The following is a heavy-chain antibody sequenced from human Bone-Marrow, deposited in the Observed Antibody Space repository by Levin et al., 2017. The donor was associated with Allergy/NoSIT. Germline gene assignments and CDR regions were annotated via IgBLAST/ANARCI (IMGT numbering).Heavy chain of an antibody. CDR1: GFTFSSYG. J-gene: IGHJ4*02. V-gene: IGHV3-30*18. CDR3: AKSKGSSWYFDY. CDR2: ISYDGSNK. D-gene: IGHD6-13*01. Sequence: GGSLRLSCAASGFTFSSYGMHWVRQAPGKGLEWVAVISYDGSNKYYADSVKGRFTISRDNSKNTLYLQMNSLRAEDTAVYYCAKSKGSSWYFDYWGQGTLVTVSS.